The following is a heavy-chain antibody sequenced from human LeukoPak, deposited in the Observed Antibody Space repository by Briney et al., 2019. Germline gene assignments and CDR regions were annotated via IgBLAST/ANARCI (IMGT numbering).Heavy chain of an antibody. CDR2: INHSGST. CDR1: GGSFSGYY. V-gene: IGHV4-34*01. CDR3: ARGVSFQQWLVRDHYFNY. Sequence: PSETLSLTCAVYGGSFSGYYWSWIRQPPGKGLEWIGEINHSGSTNYNPSLKSRVTISVDTSKNQFSLKLSSVTAADTAVYYCARGVSFQQWLVRDHYFNYWGQGTLVTVSS. J-gene: IGHJ4*02. D-gene: IGHD6-19*01.